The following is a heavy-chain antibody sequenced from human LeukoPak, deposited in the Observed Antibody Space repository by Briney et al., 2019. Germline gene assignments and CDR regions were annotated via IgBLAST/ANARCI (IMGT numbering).Heavy chain of an antibody. J-gene: IGHJ6*04. CDR2: ISGSGTTI. D-gene: IGHD3-10*02. V-gene: IGHV3-48*03. CDR1: GFTFRSYE. CDR3: AELGITMIGGV. Sequence: GGSLRLSCAASGFTFRSYEMNWVRQAPGKGLEWISYISGSGTTIYYADSVKGRFTISRDNAKNSVYLQMNSLRAEDTAVYYCAELGITMIGGVWGKGTTVTISS.